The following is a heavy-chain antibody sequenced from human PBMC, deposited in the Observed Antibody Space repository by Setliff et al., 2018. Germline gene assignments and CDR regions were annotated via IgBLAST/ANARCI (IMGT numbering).Heavy chain of an antibody. D-gene: IGHD3-22*01. J-gene: IGHJ4*02. CDR1: GGTFSDYY. CDR2: MYYGGST. CDR3: ARAPRYFDSTGSYFDG. V-gene: IGHV4-34*01. Sequence: SETLSLTCAASGGTFSDYYWTWIRQPPGKGLEWIGSMYYGGSTYYNPSLKGRVTISIDPSKNQFSLKLSSVTAADTAVYYCARAPRYFDSTGSYFDGWGQGAPVTVSS.